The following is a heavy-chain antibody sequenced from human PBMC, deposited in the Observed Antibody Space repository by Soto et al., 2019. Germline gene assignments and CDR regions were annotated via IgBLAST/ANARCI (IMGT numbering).Heavy chain of an antibody. D-gene: IGHD3-3*02. CDR1: GFTFSDYW. Sequence: EVQLVESGGGLVQPGGSLRLSCAASGFTFSDYWLSWVRQSPVKGLEWVANMSPDGRKRYYLDSLKGRFTISRDNAKNSLYLQMNRLSAEHTAVYFCSRDPLAFHIGGHWGQGTLVTVSS. CDR2: MSPDGRKR. V-gene: IGHV3-7*01. J-gene: IGHJ4*02. CDR3: SRDPLAFHIGGH.